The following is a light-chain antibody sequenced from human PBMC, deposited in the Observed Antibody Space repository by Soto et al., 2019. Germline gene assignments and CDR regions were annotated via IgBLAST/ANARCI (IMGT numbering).Light chain of an antibody. CDR2: ETS. Sequence: QSALTQPASVSGSPGQSITFSCAGNTSDIGTYNLVSWYQQHPGKAPKLLIYETSNRPSGVSDRFSGSKSGNTASLTISGLRAEDEADYYCTSFTTSSIWVFGGGTKLTVL. CDR1: TSDIGTYNL. CDR3: TSFTTSSIWV. V-gene: IGLV2-14*02. J-gene: IGLJ3*02.